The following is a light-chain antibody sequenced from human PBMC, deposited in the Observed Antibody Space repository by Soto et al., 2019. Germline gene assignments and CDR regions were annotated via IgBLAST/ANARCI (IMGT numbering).Light chain of an antibody. CDR1: QSVSSN. Sequence: EIVMTQSPATLSVSPGERATLSCRASQSVSSNLAWYQQKPGQAPRLLIYGASTRATGIPARFSGSGSGTEFTLTIRSLRSEDFAVYYCQQYNNWPRTFGQGTKVDIK. CDR3: QQYNNWPRT. CDR2: GAS. J-gene: IGKJ1*01. V-gene: IGKV3-15*01.